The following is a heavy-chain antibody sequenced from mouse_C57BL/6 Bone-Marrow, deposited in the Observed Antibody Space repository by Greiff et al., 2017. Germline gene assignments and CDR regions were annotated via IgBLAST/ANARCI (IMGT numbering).Heavy chain of an antibody. CDR2: IYPRSGNT. Sequence: QVHVKQSGAELARPGASVKLSCKASGYTFTSYGISWVKQRTGQGLEWIGEIYPRSGNTYYNEKFKGKATLTADKSSSTAYMELRSLTSEDSAVYFCASYDGGAYWGQGTLVTVSA. D-gene: IGHD2-3*01. J-gene: IGHJ3*01. V-gene: IGHV1-81*01. CDR1: GYTFTSYG. CDR3: ASYDGGAY.